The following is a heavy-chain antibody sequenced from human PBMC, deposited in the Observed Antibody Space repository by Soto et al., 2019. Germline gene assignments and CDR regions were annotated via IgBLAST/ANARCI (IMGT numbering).Heavy chain of an antibody. J-gene: IGHJ6*02. Sequence: VQLEQSGAEVKKPGSSVKVSCKASGGTFSTSAISWVRQAPGEGREWMGGIMPIFRTPDYAQKFQGRVTVSADESTSTADMELRGLRSDDTAVYYCARDNDRPQLGGNYYYILDVWGQGTTITVSS. V-gene: IGHV1-69*12. CDR1: GGTFSTSA. CDR2: IMPIFRTP. D-gene: IGHD2-8*01. CDR3: ARDNDRPQLGGNYYYILDV.